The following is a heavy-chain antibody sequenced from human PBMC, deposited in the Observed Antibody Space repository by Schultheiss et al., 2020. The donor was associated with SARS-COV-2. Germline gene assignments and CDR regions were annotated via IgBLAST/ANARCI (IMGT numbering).Heavy chain of an antibody. D-gene: IGHD2-2*01. V-gene: IGHV3-23*01. J-gene: IGHJ5*02. CDR1: GFTFSDYS. Sequence: GESLKISCAASGFTFSDYSMNWVRQAPGKGLEWVSGISGSGGATYYADSVTGRFTVSRDNSKNTVYLQMNSLRAEDTAVYYCAKMSSTMWYEGSWGQGTLVTVSS. CDR3: AKMSSTMWYEGS. CDR2: ISGSGGAT.